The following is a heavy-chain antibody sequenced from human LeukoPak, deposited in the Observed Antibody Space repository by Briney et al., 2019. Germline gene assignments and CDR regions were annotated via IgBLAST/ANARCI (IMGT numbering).Heavy chain of an antibody. V-gene: IGHV4-39*01. CDR1: GGSISSSAYY. D-gene: IGHD6-13*01. CDR3: ASAPQQGSIGSLDY. J-gene: IGHJ4*02. Sequence: SETLSLTCTVSGGSISSSAYYWGWIRQPPGKGLEWIGAMYYTGTTYYNPSLRSRVTISVDTSKNQFSLKLSSVTAADTALYYCASAPQQGSIGSLDYWGQGTLVTVSS. CDR2: MYYTGTT.